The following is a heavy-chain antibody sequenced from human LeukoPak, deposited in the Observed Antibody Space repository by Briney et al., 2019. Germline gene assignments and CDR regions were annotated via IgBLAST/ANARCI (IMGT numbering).Heavy chain of an antibody. CDR2: IGAYNGNT. CDR1: GYTFTSYG. J-gene: IGHJ3*02. D-gene: IGHD3-9*01. CDR3: ARDNYDILTGYSLVGGFDI. V-gene: IGHV1-18*01. Sequence: PRASVKVSCKASGYTFTSYGITWVRQAPGQGLEWMGWIGAYNGNTNYAQKLQGRVTMTTDTSTSTAYMELRSLRSDDTAVYYCARDNYDILTGYSLVGGFDIWGQGTMVTVSS.